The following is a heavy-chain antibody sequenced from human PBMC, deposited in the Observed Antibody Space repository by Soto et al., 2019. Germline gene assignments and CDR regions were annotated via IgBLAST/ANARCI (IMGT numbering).Heavy chain of an antibody. CDR3: ARGVPLAYYDILTGYYDY. V-gene: IGHV4-31*03. CDR1: GGSISSGGYY. Sequence: SETLSLTCTVSGGSISSGGYYWSWIRQHPGKGLEWIGYIYYSGSTYYNPSLKSRVTISVDTSKNQFSLKLSSVTAADTAVYYCARGVPLAYYDILTGYYDYWGQGTLVTVSS. D-gene: IGHD3-9*01. J-gene: IGHJ4*02. CDR2: IYYSGST.